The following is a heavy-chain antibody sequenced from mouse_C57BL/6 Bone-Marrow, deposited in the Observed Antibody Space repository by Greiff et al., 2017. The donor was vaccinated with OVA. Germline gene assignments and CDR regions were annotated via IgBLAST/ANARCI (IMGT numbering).Heavy chain of an antibody. D-gene: IGHD2-14*01. CDR3: ARFSWYVDY. J-gene: IGHJ2*01. CDR1: GYTFTSYW. V-gene: IGHV1-59*01. Sequence: VQLQQSGAELVRPGTSVKLSCKASGYTFTSYWMHWVKQRPGQGLEWIGVIDPSDSYTNYNQKFKGKATLTVDTSSSTAYMPLSSLTSEDSAVYYCARFSWYVDYWGQGTTLTVSS. CDR2: IDPSDSYT.